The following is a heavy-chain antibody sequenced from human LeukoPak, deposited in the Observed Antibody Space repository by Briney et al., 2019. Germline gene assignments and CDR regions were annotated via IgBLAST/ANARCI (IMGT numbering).Heavy chain of an antibody. CDR2: IYYSGST. D-gene: IGHD4-11*01. J-gene: IGHJ5*02. CDR3: ARAGYSTNTRWFDP. V-gene: IGHV4-31*03. Sequence: SETLSLTCTVSGGSISSGGYYWSWIRQHPGKGLEWIRYIYYSGSTYYNPSLKSRVTISVDTSKNQFSLKLSSVTAADTAVYYCARAGYSTNTRWFDPWGQGTLVTVSS. CDR1: GGSISSGGYY.